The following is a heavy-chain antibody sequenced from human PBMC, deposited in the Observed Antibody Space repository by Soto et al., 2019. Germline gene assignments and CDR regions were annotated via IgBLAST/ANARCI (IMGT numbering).Heavy chain of an antibody. J-gene: IGHJ6*02. CDR2: YYTDGSR. D-gene: IGHD3-22*01. CDR1: GFSVSSNY. V-gene: IGHV3-53*01. Sequence: GGSLRLSCAASGFSVSSNYMSWVRQAPGKGLEWVSVYYTDGSRYYADSVKGRCTMSRDTSKNTLNLQMNSLRAEDTAVYYCTREDYYGSKMHGMDVWGQGITVTVSS. CDR3: TREDYYGSKMHGMDV.